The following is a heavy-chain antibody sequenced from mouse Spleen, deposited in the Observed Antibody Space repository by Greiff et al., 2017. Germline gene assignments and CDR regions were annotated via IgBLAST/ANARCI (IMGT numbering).Heavy chain of an antibody. CDR2: IDPEDGET. Sequence: DVKLVESGAELVKPGASVKLSCTASGFNIKDYYMHWVKQRTEQGLEWIGRIDPEDGETKYAPKFQGKATITADTSSNTAYLQLSSLTSEDTAVYYCARCTTAPYYAMDYWGQGTSVTVSS. D-gene: IGHD1-2*01. CDR1: GFNIKDYY. CDR3: ARCTTAPYYAMDY. J-gene: IGHJ4*01. V-gene: IGHV14-2*01.